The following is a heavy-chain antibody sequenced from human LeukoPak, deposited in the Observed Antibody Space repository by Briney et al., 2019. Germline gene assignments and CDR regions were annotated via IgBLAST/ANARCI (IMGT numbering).Heavy chain of an antibody. CDR3: CMLQRAMGLGPYFDP. D-gene: IGHD2-8*01. Sequence: GGALRLSCAASGFTFSNYAMSWVGQAPGKGVEGVAAICGRRYYAESVKGRVNRSRDNSKNTLKWQMRSVRDEETGGYYCCMLQRAMGLGPYFDPCGQ. CDR1: GFTFSNYA. J-gene: IGHJ5*02. V-gene: IGHV3-23*01. CDR2: ICGRR.